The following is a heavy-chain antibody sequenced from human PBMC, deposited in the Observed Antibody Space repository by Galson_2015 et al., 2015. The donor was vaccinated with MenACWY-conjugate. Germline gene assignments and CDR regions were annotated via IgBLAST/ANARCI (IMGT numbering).Heavy chain of an antibody. CDR1: GSSFPRYW. CDR3: ARHARIVGATGNPPEY. J-gene: IGHJ4*02. D-gene: IGHD1-26*01. CDR2: IYPGDSDT. Sequence: SGAEVTKPGESLLISCTGSGSSFPRYWIGWVRQLPGQGLEWMGIIYPGDSDTRYSPSFQGQVTISADKSISTAYLQWRSLKASDTAMYYCARHARIVGATGNPPEYWGQGTLVTVSS. V-gene: IGHV5-51*01.